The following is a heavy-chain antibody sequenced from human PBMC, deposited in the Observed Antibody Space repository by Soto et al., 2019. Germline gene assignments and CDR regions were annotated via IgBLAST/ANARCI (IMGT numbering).Heavy chain of an antibody. Sequence: GGSLRLSCAASGFTFSSYAMSWVRQAPGKGLEWVSAISGSGGSTYYADSVKGRFTISRDNSKNTLYLQMNSLRAEDTAVYYCAKVVLSSSWYVGIYYYYYYMDVWGKGTTVTVSS. CDR3: AKVVLSSSWYVGIYYYYYYMDV. CDR2: ISGSGGST. V-gene: IGHV3-23*01. CDR1: GFTFSSYA. J-gene: IGHJ6*03. D-gene: IGHD6-13*01.